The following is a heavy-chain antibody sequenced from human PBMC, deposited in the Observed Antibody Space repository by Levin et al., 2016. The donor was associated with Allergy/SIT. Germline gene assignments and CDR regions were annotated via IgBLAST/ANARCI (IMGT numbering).Heavy chain of an antibody. CDR3: ARGRELLDY. D-gene: IGHD1-26*01. V-gene: IGHV1-18*01. CDR2: ISAYSGNT. J-gene: IGHJ4*02. Sequence: WVRQAPGQGLEWMGWISAYSGNTNYAQKLQGRVTMTTDTSTSTAYMELRSLRSDDTAVYYCARGRELLDYWGQGTLVTVSS.